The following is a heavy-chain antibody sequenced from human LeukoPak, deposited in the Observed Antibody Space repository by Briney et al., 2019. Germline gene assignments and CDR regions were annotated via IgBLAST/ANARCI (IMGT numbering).Heavy chain of an antibody. J-gene: IGHJ4*02. Sequence: PSETLSLTCTVSGDSISTGGYYWTWIRQHPGKGLEWIGYIYYSGSTDYNPSLRSRLNISIDTSKNQFSLKLTSVTAADTAVYYCAREGAIAARPSDYWGQGTLVTVSS. D-gene: IGHD6-6*01. CDR3: AREGAIAARPSDY. CDR2: IYYSGST. CDR1: GDSISTGGYY. V-gene: IGHV4-31*03.